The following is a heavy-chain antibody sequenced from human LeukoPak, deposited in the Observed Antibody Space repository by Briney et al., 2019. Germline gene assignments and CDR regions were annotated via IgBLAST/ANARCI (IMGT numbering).Heavy chain of an antibody. CDR2: IYPSGST. J-gene: IGHJ4*02. CDR3: ATQGILTGYSVDY. D-gene: IGHD3-9*01. Sequence: PSETLSLTCSVSGSYLSSYYWSWIRQPAEKGLEWIGRIYPSGSTNYNPSLKSRVTMSIDTSKDQFSLELTSVTAADTAVYYCATQGILTGYSVDYWGQGTLVTVSS. CDR1: GSYLSSYY. V-gene: IGHV4-4*07.